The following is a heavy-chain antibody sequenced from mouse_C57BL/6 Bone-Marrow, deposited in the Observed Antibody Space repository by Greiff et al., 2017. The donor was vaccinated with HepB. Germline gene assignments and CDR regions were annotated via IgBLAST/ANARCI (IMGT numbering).Heavy chain of an antibody. D-gene: IGHD1-1*01. CDR3: AGDYYGSSYRFAC. J-gene: IGHJ3*01. CDR1: GYTFTSYW. V-gene: IGHV1-53*01. Sequence: QVQLKQPGTELVKPGASVKLSCKASGYTFTSYWMHWVKQRPGQGLEWIGNINPSNGGTNYNEKFKSKATLTVDKSSSTAYMQLSSLTSEDSAVYYGAGDYYGSSYRFACWGQGTLVTVSA. CDR2: INPSNGGT.